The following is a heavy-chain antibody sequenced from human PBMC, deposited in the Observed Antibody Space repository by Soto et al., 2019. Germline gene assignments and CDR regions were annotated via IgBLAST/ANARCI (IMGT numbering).Heavy chain of an antibody. CDR1: GFTFSSYS. D-gene: IGHD3-22*01. CDR3: ASLTSYDSSGYYGY. CDR2: ISSSRSYI. Sequence: EVQLVESGGGLVKPGGSLRLSCAASGFTFSSYSMNWVRQAPGKGLEWVSSISSSRSYIYYADSVKGRFTISRDNAKSSLYLQMNSLSAEDTAVYYCASLTSYDSSGYYGYWGQGPLVTVSS. J-gene: IGHJ4*02. V-gene: IGHV3-21*01.